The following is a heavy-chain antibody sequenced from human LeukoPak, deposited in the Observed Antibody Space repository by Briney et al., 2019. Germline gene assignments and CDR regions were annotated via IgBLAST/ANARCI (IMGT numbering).Heavy chain of an antibody. J-gene: IGHJ5*02. CDR2: ISWNSGSI. Sequence: PGGSLRLSCAASGFTFDDYAMHWVRQAPGKGLEWVSGISWNSGSIGYADSVKGRFTISRDNAKNSLYLQMNSLRAEDTAVYYCASSILATTPNWFDPWGQGTLVTVSS. CDR1: GFTFDDYA. V-gene: IGHV3-9*01. CDR3: ASSILATTPNWFDP. D-gene: IGHD5-12*01.